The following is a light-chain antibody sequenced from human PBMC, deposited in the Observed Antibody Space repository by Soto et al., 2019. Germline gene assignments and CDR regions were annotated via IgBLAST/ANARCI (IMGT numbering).Light chain of an antibody. Sequence: DIQMTQSPSTLSASVGDRVTITCRASQSISSWLAWYQQKPGKAPKLLIYDASSLESGVPSRFSGSGSGTEFTLTISSLQPDDFATYYCQQSFHTPYTFGHGTKLEI. V-gene: IGKV1-5*01. CDR3: QQSFHTPYT. CDR2: DAS. CDR1: QSISSW. J-gene: IGKJ2*01.